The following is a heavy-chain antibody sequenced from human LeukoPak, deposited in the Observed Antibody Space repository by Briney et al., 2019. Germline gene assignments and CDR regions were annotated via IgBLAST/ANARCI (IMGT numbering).Heavy chain of an antibody. V-gene: IGHV3-15*01. Sequence: GGSLRLSCAASGFTFSNAWMSWVRQAPGEGLEWVGRIKIKTDGGTTDYAAPVKGSFTIARDDSKNTLYLQMNSLKTEGTAVYYCTTRLRRWLQLGDYWGQGTLVTVSS. CDR3: TTRLRRWLQLGDY. D-gene: IGHD5-24*01. J-gene: IGHJ4*02. CDR1: GFTFSNAW. CDR2: IKIKTDGGTT.